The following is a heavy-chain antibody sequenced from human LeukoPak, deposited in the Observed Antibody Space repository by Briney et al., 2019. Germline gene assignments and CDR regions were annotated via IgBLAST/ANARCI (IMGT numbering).Heavy chain of an antibody. V-gene: IGHV3-30-3*01. D-gene: IGHD7-27*01. Sequence: PGGSLRLSCAASGFTFSSYAMHWVRQAPGKGLEWVAVISYDGNNKYYADSVKGRFTISRDSSKNTLYLQMDSLRAEDTAVYYCARANWGGYYYYGMDVWGQGTTVTVSS. J-gene: IGHJ6*02. CDR1: GFTFSSYA. CDR2: ISYDGNNK. CDR3: ARANWGGYYYYGMDV.